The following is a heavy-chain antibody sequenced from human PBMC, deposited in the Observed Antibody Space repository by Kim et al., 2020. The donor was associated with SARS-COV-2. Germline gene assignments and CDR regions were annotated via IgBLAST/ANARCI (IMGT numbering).Heavy chain of an antibody. Sequence: SETLSLTCAVYGGSLSGYFWSWIRQPSGKGLEWIGEIKHSGPTNYNPSLKSRVTISIDTSKNQFSLKLSSVTAADTGVYYCARGRVDRIEDYWGQGILVTVSS. D-gene: IGHD2-15*01. CDR2: IKHSGPT. V-gene: IGHV4-34*01. CDR1: GGSLSGYF. J-gene: IGHJ4*02. CDR3: ARGRVDRIEDY.